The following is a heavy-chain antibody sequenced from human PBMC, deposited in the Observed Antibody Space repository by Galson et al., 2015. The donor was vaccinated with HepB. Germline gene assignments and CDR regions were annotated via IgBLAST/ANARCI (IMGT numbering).Heavy chain of an antibody. CDR3: AKGGGGYCSGGSCRPLRY. CDR2: INHSGST. Sequence: SETLSLTCAVYGGSFSGSYWSWIRQPPGKGLEWIGEINHSGSTNYNPSLKSRVTISVDTSKNQFSLKLSSVTAADTAVYYCAKGGGGYCSGGSCRPLRYWGQGTLVTVSS. D-gene: IGHD2-15*01. CDR1: GGSFSGSY. V-gene: IGHV4-34*01. J-gene: IGHJ4*02.